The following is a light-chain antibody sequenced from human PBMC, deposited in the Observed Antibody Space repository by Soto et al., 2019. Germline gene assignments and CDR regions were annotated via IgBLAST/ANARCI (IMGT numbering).Light chain of an antibody. CDR2: DVN. CDR1: NSDVGSYNR. CDR3: NSYTTSETYV. V-gene: IGLV2-14*01. Sequence: QSVLTQPASVSGSPGQSITISCTGTNSDVGSYNRVSWYQQPPGTAPKLIIYDVNNRPSGVSYRFSGSKSGNTASLTISGLQAEDEADYYCNSYTTSETYVFGTGTKVTAL. J-gene: IGLJ1*01.